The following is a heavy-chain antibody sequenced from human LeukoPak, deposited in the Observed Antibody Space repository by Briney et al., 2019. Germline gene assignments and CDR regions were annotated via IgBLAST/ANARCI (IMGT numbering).Heavy chain of an antibody. CDR3: ARGVLGDYDFWSGYSLGAYYMDV. J-gene: IGHJ6*03. CDR2: IYYSGST. Sequence: SETLYLTCTVSGGSISSYYWSWIRQPPGKGLEWIGYIYYSGSTNYNPSLKSRVTISVDTSKNQFSLKLSSVTAADTAVYYCARGVLGDYDFWSGYSLGAYYMDVWGKGTTVTVSS. V-gene: IGHV4-59*01. CDR1: GGSISSYY. D-gene: IGHD3-3*01.